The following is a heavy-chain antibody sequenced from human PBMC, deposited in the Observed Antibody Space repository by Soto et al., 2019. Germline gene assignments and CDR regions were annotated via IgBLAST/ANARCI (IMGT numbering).Heavy chain of an antibody. J-gene: IGHJ4*02. CDR1: GFTFSSYA. V-gene: IGHV3-30-3*01. CDR2: ISYDGSNK. Sequence: QVQLVESGGGVVQPGRSLRLSCAASGFTFSSYAMHWVRQAPGKGLEWVAVISYDGSNKYYADSVKGRFTISRDNSKNTLYLQMSSLRAEDTAVYYCAREMGIQLWLRNLDYWGQGNLVTVSS. D-gene: IGHD5-18*01. CDR3: AREMGIQLWLRNLDY.